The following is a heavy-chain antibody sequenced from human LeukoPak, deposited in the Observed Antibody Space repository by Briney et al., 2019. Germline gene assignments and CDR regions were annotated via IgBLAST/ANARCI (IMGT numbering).Heavy chain of an antibody. Sequence: GGSLRLSCAASGFTFSSYSMNWVRQAPRKGLEWVSSIGSSSSYIYYADSVKGRFTISRDNAKNSLYLQMNSLRAEDTAVYYCARRRYSGSSQHFDYWGQGTLVTVSS. J-gene: IGHJ4*02. CDR2: IGSSSSYI. V-gene: IGHV3-21*01. CDR1: GFTFSSYS. CDR3: ARRRYSGSSQHFDY. D-gene: IGHD1-26*01.